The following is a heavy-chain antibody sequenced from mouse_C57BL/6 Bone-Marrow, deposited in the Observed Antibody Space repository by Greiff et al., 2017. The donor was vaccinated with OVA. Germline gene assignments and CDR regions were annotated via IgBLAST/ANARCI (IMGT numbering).Heavy chain of an antibody. CDR2: INPNYGTT. J-gene: IGHJ3*01. CDR3: AREQRRLGFAY. D-gene: IGHD3-2*02. V-gene: IGHV1-39*01. CDR1: GYSFTDYN. Sequence: EVQLQQSGPELVKPGASVKISCKASGYSFTDYNMNWVKQSNGKSLEWIGVINPNYGTTSYNQKFKGKATLPVDQSSSTAYMQLSSLTSEDCAVDCCAREQRRLGFAYWGQGTLGTVSA.